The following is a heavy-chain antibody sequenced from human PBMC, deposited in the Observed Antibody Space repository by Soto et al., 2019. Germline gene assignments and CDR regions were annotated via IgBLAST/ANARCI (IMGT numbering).Heavy chain of an antibody. Sequence: LSHSCTVAGDSISSNNNYWSWIRQPPGEGLEWIGFISYSGTTSYSPSLKSRVAISLDTSKNQFSLSLSSVTTADTAVYYCARGRGYSYGLDPWGQGTLVTVSS. J-gene: IGHJ5*02. V-gene: IGHV4-30-4*01. CDR2: ISYSGTT. CDR3: ARGRGYSYGLDP. CDR1: GDSISSNNNY. D-gene: IGHD5-18*01.